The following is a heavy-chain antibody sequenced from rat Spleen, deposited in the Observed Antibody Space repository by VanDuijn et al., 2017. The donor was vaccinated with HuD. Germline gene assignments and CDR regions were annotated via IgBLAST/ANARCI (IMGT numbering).Heavy chain of an antibody. D-gene: IGHD1-12*02. CDR3: ARGSYDGSYYYNWFAY. Sequence: QVQLKESGPGLVQPSQTLSLTCTVSGFSLTSNSVSWVRQPPGKGLEWMGAIWGDGSTNYNSALKSRLSISRDTSKSQVFLKMNSLQTDDTAMYYCARGSYDGSYYYNWFAYWGQGTLVTVSS. V-gene: IGHV2-1*01. J-gene: IGHJ3*01. CDR2: IWGDGST. CDR1: GFSLTSNS.